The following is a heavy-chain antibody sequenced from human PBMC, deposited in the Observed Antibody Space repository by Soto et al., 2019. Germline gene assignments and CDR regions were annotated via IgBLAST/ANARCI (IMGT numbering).Heavy chain of an antibody. V-gene: IGHV3-23*01. Sequence: EVQLLESGGGLVQPGGSLRLTCVGSGFTFRNQDMRWVRQAPGKGLEWVSGISGRGGVTYYADSVKGRFTISRDNSKNALDLQMANLRANDTAVYYCAKDRQFRSYYESAGHSNDWGQGTLVTVSS. CDR1: GFTFRNQD. CDR2: ISGRGGVT. CDR3: AKDRQFRSYYESAGHSND. J-gene: IGHJ4*02. D-gene: IGHD3-22*01.